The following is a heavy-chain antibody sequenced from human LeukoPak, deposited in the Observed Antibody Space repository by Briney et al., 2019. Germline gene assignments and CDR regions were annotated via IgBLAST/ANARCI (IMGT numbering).Heavy chain of an antibody. V-gene: IGHV3-21*01. J-gene: IGHJ5*02. D-gene: IGHD2-2*01. CDR1: GFPFSSYS. CDR2: ISSSSSYI. CDR3: ARDCSSTSCYARHWFDP. Sequence: GGSLRLSCAASGFPFSSYSMNWVRQAPGKGLEWVSSISSSSSYIYYADSVKGRFTISRDNAKNSLYLQMNSLRAEDTAVYYCARDCSSTSCYARHWFDPWGQGTLVTVSS.